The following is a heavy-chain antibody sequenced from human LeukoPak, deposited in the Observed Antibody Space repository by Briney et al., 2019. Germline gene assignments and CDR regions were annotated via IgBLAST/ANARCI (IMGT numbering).Heavy chain of an antibody. CDR3: ARHGEDQNYAYFGD. Sequence: KPSETLSLTCTVSGGSISSSRYYWGWIRQPPGKGLEWIGSSYYGGSTYYKPSLKSRVTISVDTSKNQFSLKLSSVTAADTAVYYCARHGEDQNYAYFGDWGQGTLVTVSS. CDR2: SYYGGST. CDR1: GGSISSSRYY. J-gene: IGHJ4*02. D-gene: IGHD2-2*01. V-gene: IGHV4-39*01.